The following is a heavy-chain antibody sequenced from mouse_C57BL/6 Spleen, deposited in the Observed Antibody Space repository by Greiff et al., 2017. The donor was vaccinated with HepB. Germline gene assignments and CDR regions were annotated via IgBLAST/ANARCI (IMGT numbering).Heavy chain of an antibody. Sequence: VQLQQSGAELVRPGASVKLSCKASGYTFTDYYINWVKQRPGQGLEWIARIYPGSGNTYYNEKFKGKATLTAEKSSSTAYMQLSSLTSEDSAVYFCARATTVVATRDYAMDYWGQGTSVTVSS. CDR1: GYTFTDYY. D-gene: IGHD1-1*01. J-gene: IGHJ4*01. CDR2: IYPGSGNT. V-gene: IGHV1-76*01. CDR3: ARATTVVATRDYAMDY.